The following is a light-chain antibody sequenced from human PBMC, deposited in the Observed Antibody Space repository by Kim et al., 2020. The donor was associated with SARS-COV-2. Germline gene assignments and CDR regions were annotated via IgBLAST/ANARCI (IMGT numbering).Light chain of an antibody. Sequence: EIVMTQSPATLSVSPGEGVTLSCRASQTISSNLGWYQQKPGQAPRLLIYGASTGVPARFSGSGSGTEFTLTISSLQSEDFAVYCCQQYNDWPWTFGQGTKVDIK. CDR3: QQYNDWPWT. J-gene: IGKJ1*01. V-gene: IGKV3-15*01. CDR1: QTISSN. CDR2: GA.